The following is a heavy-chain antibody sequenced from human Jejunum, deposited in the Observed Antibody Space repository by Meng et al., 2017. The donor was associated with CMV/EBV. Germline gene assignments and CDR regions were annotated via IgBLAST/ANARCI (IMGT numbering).Heavy chain of an antibody. CDR1: VFTFSSYW. CDR2: ITGDGSST. CDR3: ARDARDYHGMDV. V-gene: IGHV3-74*01. Sequence: AASVFTFSSYWMGWVRQAPGKGLVWVSRITGDGSSTAYADSVKGRFTISRDNAKNTLYLQMNSLRAEDTAVYYCARDARDYHGMDVWGQGTTVTVSS. D-gene: IGHD5-24*01. J-gene: IGHJ6*02.